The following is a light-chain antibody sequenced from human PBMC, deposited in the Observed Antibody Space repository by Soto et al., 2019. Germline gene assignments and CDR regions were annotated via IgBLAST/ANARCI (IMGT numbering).Light chain of an antibody. J-gene: IGLJ2*01. V-gene: IGLV1-40*01. CDR1: SSNIGGYD. Sequence: QSVLTQPPSMSGAPGQRVTISCTGSSSNIGGYDVHWYQQLPETAPKLLMFVNSNRASGVPDRFSGSKSGTSASLTNTGLQPEDEAYYYCQAFDRSLGNSLFGGGTKVTVL. CDR2: VNS. CDR3: QAFDRSLGNSL.